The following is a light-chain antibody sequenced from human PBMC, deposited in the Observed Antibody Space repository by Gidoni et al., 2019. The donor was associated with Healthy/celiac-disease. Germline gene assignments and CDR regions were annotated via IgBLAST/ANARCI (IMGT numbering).Light chain of an antibody. Sequence: EIVLTQSPGTLSLSPGERATLSCRASQSVSSSYLAWYQQKPGQAPRLLIYGASSRATGIPDRFSGSGSGTDFTLTISRLDPEDFAVYYGQQYGSSPSFGQGTKLEIK. J-gene: IGKJ2*03. CDR2: GAS. CDR3: QQYGSSPS. V-gene: IGKV3-20*01. CDR1: QSVSSSY.